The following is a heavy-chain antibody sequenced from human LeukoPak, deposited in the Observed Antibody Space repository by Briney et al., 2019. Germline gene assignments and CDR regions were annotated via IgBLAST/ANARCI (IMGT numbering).Heavy chain of an antibody. Sequence: GGSLRLSCAASGFIVSSNYMSWVRQAPGKGLEWVSTIYSGGSTYYADSVKGRFTISRDNSKNTLYLQMNSLRAEDTAVYYCARVGDHYHWNFDLWGRGTLVTVSS. CDR1: GFIVSSNY. J-gene: IGHJ2*01. V-gene: IGHV3-53*01. CDR2: IYSGGST. D-gene: IGHD3-10*01. CDR3: ARVGDHYHWNFDL.